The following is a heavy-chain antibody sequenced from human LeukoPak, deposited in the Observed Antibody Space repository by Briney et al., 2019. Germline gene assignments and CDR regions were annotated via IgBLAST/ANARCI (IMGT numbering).Heavy chain of an antibody. CDR1: GGSISSGSYY. CDR3: ARVLDLPGTTKGFDY. J-gene: IGHJ4*02. Sequence: PSETLSLTCTVSGGSISSGSYYWSWIRQPAGKGLEWIGRIYTSGSTNYNPSLKSRVTISVDTSKNQFSLKLSSVTAADTAVYYCARVLDLPGTTKGFDYWGQGTLVTVSS. V-gene: IGHV4-61*02. CDR2: IYTSGST. D-gene: IGHD1-1*01.